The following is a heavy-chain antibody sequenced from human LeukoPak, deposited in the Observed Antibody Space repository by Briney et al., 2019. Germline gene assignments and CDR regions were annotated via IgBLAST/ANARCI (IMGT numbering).Heavy chain of an antibody. J-gene: IGHJ4*02. V-gene: IGHV3-33*01. CDR3: ARSDSGSYYDTLMDY. CDR1: GFTFSSYG. CDR2: IWYDGSNK. Sequence: PGGSLILSCAASGFTFSSYGMHWVRQAPGKGLEWVAVIWYDGSNKYYADSVKGRFTISRDNSKNTLYLQMNSLRAEDTAVYYCARSDSGSYYDTLMDYWGQGTLVTVSS. D-gene: IGHD1-26*01.